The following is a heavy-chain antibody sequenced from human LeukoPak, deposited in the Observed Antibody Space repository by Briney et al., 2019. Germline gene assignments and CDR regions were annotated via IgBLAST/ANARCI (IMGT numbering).Heavy chain of an antibody. CDR1: GFTFSSYG. D-gene: IGHD4-17*01. J-gene: IGHJ4*02. V-gene: IGHV3-30*02. CDR3: AKELEMATVTTLG. CDR2: IRYDGSNK. Sequence: GGSLRLSCAASGFTFSSYGMHWVRQAPGEGLEWVAFIRYDGSNKYYADSVKGRFTISRDNSKNTLYLQMNSLRAEDTAVYYCAKELEMATVTTLGWGQGTLVTVSS.